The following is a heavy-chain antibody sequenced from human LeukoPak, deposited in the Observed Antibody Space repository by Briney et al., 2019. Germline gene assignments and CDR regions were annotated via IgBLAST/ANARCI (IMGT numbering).Heavy chain of an antibody. V-gene: IGHV4-38-2*01. J-gene: IGHJ6*03. CDR2: IYHSGST. Sequence: SEILSLTCAVSGYSISSGYYWGWIRQPPGKGLEWIGSIYHSGSTYYNPSLKSRVTISVDTSKNQFSLKLSSVTAADTAVYYCARTEQVDYYMDVWGKGTTVTVSS. D-gene: IGHD1-14*01. CDR1: GYSISSGYY. CDR3: ARTEQVDYYMDV.